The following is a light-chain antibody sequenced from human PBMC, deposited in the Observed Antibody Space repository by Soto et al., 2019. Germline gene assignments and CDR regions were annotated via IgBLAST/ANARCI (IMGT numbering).Light chain of an antibody. Sequence: DIQMTQSPSTLSASVGDRVTITCRASQSISIWLAWYQQKPGKAPNILIYDASTLVSGVPSRFSGSGSGTEFTLTNSSLQTDDFATYYCQQYNNYFSWTFGQGTKVEIK. CDR1: QSISIW. J-gene: IGKJ1*01. CDR2: DAS. CDR3: QQYNNYFSWT. V-gene: IGKV1-5*01.